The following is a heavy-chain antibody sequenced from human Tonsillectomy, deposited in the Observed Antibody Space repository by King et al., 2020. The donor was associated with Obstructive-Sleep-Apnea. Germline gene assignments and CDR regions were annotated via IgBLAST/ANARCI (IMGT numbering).Heavy chain of an antibody. D-gene: IGHD1-7*01. Sequence: MQLQESGPGLVKPSETLSLTCTVSGGSISSSSYYWGWIRQPPGKGLEWIGSIYYSGSTYYNPSLKSRVTISVDTSKNQFSLKLSSVTAADTAVYYCARDLERTGTGYWGQGTLVTVSS. CDR1: GGSISSSSYY. J-gene: IGHJ4*02. V-gene: IGHV4-39*07. CDR2: IYYSGST. CDR3: ARDLERTGTGY.